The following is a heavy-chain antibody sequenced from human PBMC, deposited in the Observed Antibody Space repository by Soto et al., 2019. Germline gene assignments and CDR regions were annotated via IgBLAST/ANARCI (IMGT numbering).Heavy chain of an antibody. CDR1: GYSFTSYW. CDR2: IDPSDSYI. D-gene: IGHD2-15*01. CDR3: ARLQVVMELNGMDV. J-gene: IGHJ6*02. Sequence: GESLKISCKGSGYSFTSYWINWVRQMPGKGLEWMGRIDPSDSYINYSPSFRGHVTISADKSISTAYLQWSSLKASDTAMYYCARLQVVMELNGMDVWGQGTTVTVSS. V-gene: IGHV5-10-1*01.